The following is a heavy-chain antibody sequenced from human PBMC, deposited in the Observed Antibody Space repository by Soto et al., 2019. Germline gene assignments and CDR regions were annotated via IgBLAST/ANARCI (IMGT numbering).Heavy chain of an antibody. CDR1: GFTFSSYA. V-gene: IGHV3-30-3*01. CDR3: ARDRQSTPWYAADY. J-gene: IGHJ4*02. Sequence: LRLSCAASGFTFSSYAMHWVRQAPGKGLEWVAVISYDGSNKYYADSVKGRFTISRDNAKNSLYLQMTSLRDEDTALYYCARDRQSTPWYAADYWGQGSLVTVSS. CDR2: ISYDGSNK. D-gene: IGHD6-13*01.